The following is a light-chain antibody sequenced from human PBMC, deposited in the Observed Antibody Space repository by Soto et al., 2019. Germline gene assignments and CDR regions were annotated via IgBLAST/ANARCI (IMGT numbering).Light chain of an antibody. CDR3: HQYGTSPWT. V-gene: IGKV3-20*01. CDR1: QSVSSNY. CDR2: AAC. J-gene: IGKJ1*01. Sequence: EVVLAQAPGTLSLSPGARGTLSCRASQSVSSNYLAWYQQKPGQAPRVLLYAACTRAPGTPDRFIGSGSGTDFTLTITRLEPDDFALYYCHQYGTSPWTFGQGT.